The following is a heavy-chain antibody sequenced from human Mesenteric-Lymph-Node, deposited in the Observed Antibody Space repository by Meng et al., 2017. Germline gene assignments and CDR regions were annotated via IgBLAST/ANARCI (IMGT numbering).Heavy chain of an antibody. J-gene: IGHJ5*02. V-gene: IGHV1-18*01. CDR2: ISAYNGNT. D-gene: IGHD3-9*01. CDR1: GDTVTSYG. Sequence: QGQLVQSGAEVKKPGAAGKVSCKASGDTVTSYGISWVRQAPGQGLEWMGWISAYNGNTNYAQKLQGRVTMTTDTSTSTAYMELRSLRSDDTAVYYCVRDTLYYDILTGYSPTNWFDPWGQGTLVTVSS. CDR3: VRDTLYYDILTGYSPTNWFDP.